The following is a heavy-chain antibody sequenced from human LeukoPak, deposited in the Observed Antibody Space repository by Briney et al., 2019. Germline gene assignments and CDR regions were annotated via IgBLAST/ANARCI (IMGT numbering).Heavy chain of an antibody. CDR3: ARVRHYYGSGSYQSFDY. CDR2: IYYSGST. CDR1: GGSISYYY. V-gene: IGHV4-59*01. Sequence: PSETLSLTCTVSGGSISYYYWSWIRQPPGKGLEWIGYIYYSGSTNYKSSLKSRVTISVDTSKNQFSLKLRSVTAADTAVYYCARVRHYYGSGSYQSFDYWGQGTLVTVSS. D-gene: IGHD3-10*01. J-gene: IGHJ4*02.